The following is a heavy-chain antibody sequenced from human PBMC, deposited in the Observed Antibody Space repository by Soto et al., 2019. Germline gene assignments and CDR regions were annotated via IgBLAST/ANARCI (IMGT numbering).Heavy chain of an antibody. CDR1: GFTFSSYS. D-gene: IGHD2-15*01. J-gene: IGHJ4*02. V-gene: IGHV3-21*01. CDR3: ARDRRYCSGGSCYGLFDY. CDR2: ISSSSSYI. Sequence: EVQLVESGGGLVKPGGSLRLSCAASGFTFSSYSMNWVRQAPGKGLEWVSSISSSSSYIYYAESVKGRFTISRDNAKNSLYLQMNSLRAEDTAVYYCARDRRYCSGGSCYGLFDYWGQGTLVTVSS.